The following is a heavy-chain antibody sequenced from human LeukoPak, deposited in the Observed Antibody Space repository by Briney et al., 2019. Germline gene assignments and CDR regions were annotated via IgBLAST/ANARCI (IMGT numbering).Heavy chain of an antibody. V-gene: IGHV4-59*01. Sequence: PSETLSLTCTVSGGSISSYYWSWFRQPPGKGLEWIGYIYYSGSTNYNPSPKSRVTISVDTSKNQLSLKLSSVTAADTAVYYCARVSSGWNGYYFDYWGQETLVTVSS. D-gene: IGHD6-19*01. CDR1: GGSISSYY. CDR3: ARVSSGWNGYYFDY. CDR2: IYYSGST. J-gene: IGHJ4*02.